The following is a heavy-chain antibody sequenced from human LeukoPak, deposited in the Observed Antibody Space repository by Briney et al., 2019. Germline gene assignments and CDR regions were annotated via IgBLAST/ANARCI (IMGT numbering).Heavy chain of an antibody. CDR3: AREMRDWYYDILTGRNAFDI. CDR2: ISSSGSTI. Sequence: GGSLRLSCAASGFTFSSYEMNWVRQAPGKGLEWVSYISSSGSTIYYADSVKGRFTISRDNAKNSLYLQMNSLRAEDTAVYYCAREMRDWYYDILTGRNAFDIWGQGTMVTVSS. V-gene: IGHV3-48*03. CDR1: GFTFSSYE. D-gene: IGHD3-9*01. J-gene: IGHJ3*02.